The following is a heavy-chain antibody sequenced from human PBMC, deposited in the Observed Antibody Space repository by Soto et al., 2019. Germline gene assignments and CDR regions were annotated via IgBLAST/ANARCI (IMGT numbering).Heavy chain of an antibody. V-gene: IGHV6-1*01. Sequence: SQTLSLTCAISGDSVSSNSAAWNWIRQSPSSGLEWLGRTYYRSKWYSDYAVSVKSRITIKPDTSKNQFSLQLNSVTPEDTAMYYCARVVGSSEHDYWGQGTLVTVS. J-gene: IGHJ4*02. CDR3: ARVVGSSEHDY. CDR1: GDSVSSNSAA. CDR2: TYYRSKWYS. D-gene: IGHD6-13*01.